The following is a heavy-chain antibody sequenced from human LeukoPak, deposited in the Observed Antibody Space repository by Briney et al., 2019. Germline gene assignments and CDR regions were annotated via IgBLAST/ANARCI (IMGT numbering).Heavy chain of an antibody. D-gene: IGHD3-22*01. V-gene: IGHV1-69*05. Sequence: VKVSCKASGGTFSSYAISWVRQAPGQRLEWMGRIIPIFGTANYAQKFQGRVTITTDESTSTAYMELSSLRSEDTAVYYCARETYYYDSSGGNDAFDIWGQGTMVTVSS. CDR2: IIPIFGTA. J-gene: IGHJ3*02. CDR3: ARETYYYDSSGGNDAFDI. CDR1: GGTFSSYA.